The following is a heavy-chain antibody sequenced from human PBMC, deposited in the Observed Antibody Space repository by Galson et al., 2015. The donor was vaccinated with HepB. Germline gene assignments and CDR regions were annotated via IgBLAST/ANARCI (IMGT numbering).Heavy chain of an antibody. J-gene: IGHJ4*02. CDR3: ARAKERGISTRKYYFDY. CDR1: GYTFTSYY. CDR2: INPSGGST. V-gene: IGHV1-46*01. Sequence: SVKVSCKASGYTFTSYYMHWVRQAPGQGLEWMGIINPSGGSTSYAQKFQGRVTMTRDTSTSTVYMELSSLRSEDTAVYYCARAKERGISTRKYYFDYWGQGTLVTVSS. D-gene: IGHD7-27*01.